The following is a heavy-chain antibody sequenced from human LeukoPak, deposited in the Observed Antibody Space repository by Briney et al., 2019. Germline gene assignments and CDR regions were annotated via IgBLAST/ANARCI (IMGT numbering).Heavy chain of an antibody. D-gene: IGHD7-27*01. V-gene: IGHV1-2*02. CDR3: ARDLTITADSWREGDY. CDR1: GYTFTGYY. Sequence: ASVKVSCKASGYTFTGYYMHWVRQAPGQGLEWMGWINPNSGGTNYAQKFQGRVTMTRDTSISTAYMELSRLRSDDTAVYYCARDLTITADSWREGDYWGQGTLVTVSS. J-gene: IGHJ4*02. CDR2: INPNSGGT.